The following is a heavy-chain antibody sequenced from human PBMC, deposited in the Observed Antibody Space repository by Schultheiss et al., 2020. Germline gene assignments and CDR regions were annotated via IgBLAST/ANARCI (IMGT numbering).Heavy chain of an antibody. CDR1: GFTFSGSA. J-gene: IGHJ6*03. Sequence: GGSLRLSCAASGFTFSGSAMHWVRQASGKGLEWVGRIRSKANSYATAYAASVKGRFTISRDDSKNTAYLQMNSLKTEDTAVYYCTRRYDILTGPYYYYMDVWGKGTTVTVSS. D-gene: IGHD3-9*01. CDR2: IRSKANSYAT. V-gene: IGHV3-73*01. CDR3: TRRYDILTGPYYYYMDV.